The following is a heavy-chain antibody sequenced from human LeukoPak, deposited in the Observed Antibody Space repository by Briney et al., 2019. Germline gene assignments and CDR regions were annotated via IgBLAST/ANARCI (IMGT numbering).Heavy chain of an antibody. CDR1: GYTFTGYY. D-gene: IGHD3-10*01. CDR3: ARAREELLWFGEPRGWFDP. CDR2: INPNSGGT. J-gene: IGHJ5*02. V-gene: IGHV1-2*02. Sequence: ASVKVSCKASGYTFTGYYMHWVRQAPGQGLEWMGWINPNSGGTNYAQKFQGRVTMTRDTSISTAYMELSRLRSDDTAVYYCARAREELLWFGEPRGWFDPWGQGTLVTVSS.